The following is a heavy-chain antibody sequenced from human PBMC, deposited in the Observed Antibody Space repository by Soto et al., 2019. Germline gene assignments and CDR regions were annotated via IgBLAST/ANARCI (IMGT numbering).Heavy chain of an antibody. CDR3: ASTLRYFDWLSPWYFDY. CDR1: VGSISSGGYS. D-gene: IGHD3-9*01. Sequence: PSETLSLTCAFSVGSISSGGYSWSWIRQPPGKGLEWIGYIYHSGSTYYNPSLKSRVTISVDRSKNQFSLKLSSVTAADTAVYYCASTLRYFDWLSPWYFDYWGQGTLVTVSS. V-gene: IGHV4-30-2*01. J-gene: IGHJ4*02. CDR2: IYHSGST.